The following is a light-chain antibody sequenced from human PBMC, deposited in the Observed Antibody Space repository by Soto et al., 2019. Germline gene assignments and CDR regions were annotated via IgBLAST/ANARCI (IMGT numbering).Light chain of an antibody. CDR1: QTTNTW. CDR2: DAS. CDR3: QQYISYPYT. J-gene: IGKJ2*01. V-gene: IGKV1-5*01. Sequence: DIQMTQFLSTLSASVGDRVTITCRASQTTNTWLAWYQQKPGTAPKLLIYDASSLEGGVPSRFSASGSGTEFTLTISSLQPDDLATYYCQQYISYPYTFGQGTKVEIK.